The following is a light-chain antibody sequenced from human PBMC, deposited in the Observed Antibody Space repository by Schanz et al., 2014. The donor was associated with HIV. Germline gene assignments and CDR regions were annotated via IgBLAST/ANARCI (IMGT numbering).Light chain of an antibody. V-gene: IGLV2-23*02. CDR1: SSDVGTYNL. CDR3: CSYAGGSTLAHWL. J-gene: IGLJ3*02. Sequence: QSALTQPASVSGSPGQSITISCTGTSSDVGTYNLVSWYQQHPGKAPKLMIYDVSKRPSGVSNRFSGSKSGSTASLTISGLQAEDEADYYCCSYAGGSTLAHWLFGGGTKLTVL. CDR2: DVS.